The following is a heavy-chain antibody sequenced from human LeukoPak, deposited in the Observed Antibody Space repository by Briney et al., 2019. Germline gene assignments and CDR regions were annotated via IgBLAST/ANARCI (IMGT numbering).Heavy chain of an antibody. CDR2: INPSGGST. V-gene: IGHV1-46*01. CDR1: GYTFTSYY. CDR3: ARSLVVVIDYYYYMDV. D-gene: IGHD3-22*01. J-gene: IGHJ6*03. Sequence: GASVKVSCKASGYTFTSYYMHWVRQAPGQGLEWMGIINPSGGSTSYAQKFQGRVTITTDESTSTAYMELSSLRSEDTAVYYCARSLVVVIDYYYYMDVWGKGTTVTVSS.